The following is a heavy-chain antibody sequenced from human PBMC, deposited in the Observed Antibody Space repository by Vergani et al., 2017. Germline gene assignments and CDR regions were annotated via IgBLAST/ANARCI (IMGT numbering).Heavy chain of an antibody. CDR3: VYRKTECGTTGCFYPFYCYYYMDV. CDR1: GFSLNTLGVS. V-gene: IGHV2-5*04. J-gene: IGHJ6*03. CDR2: IYWNDAQ. Sequence: QITLKESGPTLVKPTQTLTLTCTFSGFSLNTLGVSVAWTRQPPGKALDWLALIYWNDAQHYSPSLNNRVTITKDTSKNQAVLTLTNMDYVDTSTYYCVYRKTECGTTGCFYPFYCYYYMDVWGKGTTVTVSS. D-gene: IGHD1-7*01.